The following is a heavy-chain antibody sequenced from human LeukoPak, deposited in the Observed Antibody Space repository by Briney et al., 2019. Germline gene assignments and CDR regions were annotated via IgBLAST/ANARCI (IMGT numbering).Heavy chain of an antibody. V-gene: IGHV5-51*07. CDR2: IYPGDSDT. Sequence: RGESLKISCQGSGSTFTSYWIGWVHQLPGKGLEWRGIIYPGDSDTRYSPSCQGQVTISADKSISTAYLQWSSLKASDTAMYYCARLPTQYCSSTSCYGFDYWGQGTLVTVSS. CDR1: GSTFTSYW. D-gene: IGHD2-2*01. J-gene: IGHJ4*02. CDR3: ARLPTQYCSSTSCYGFDY.